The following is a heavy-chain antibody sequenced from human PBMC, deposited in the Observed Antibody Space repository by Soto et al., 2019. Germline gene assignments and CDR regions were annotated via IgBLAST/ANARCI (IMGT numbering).Heavy chain of an antibody. CDR3: ARDIRSRWFDP. V-gene: IGHV4-28*03. CDR1: GYSIGTYNW. Sequence: SETLSLTCAVPGYSIGTYNWWAWIRQPPGKGLEWIGYIYYTGTTYYNLSLKSRVTISVDTSKNQFSLKLSSVTAADTAVYYCARDIRSRWFDPWGQGTLVTV. D-gene: IGHD3-3*02. J-gene: IGHJ5*02. CDR2: IYYTGTT.